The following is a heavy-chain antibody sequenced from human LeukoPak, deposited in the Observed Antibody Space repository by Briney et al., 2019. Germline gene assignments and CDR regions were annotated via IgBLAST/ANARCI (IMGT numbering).Heavy chain of an antibody. CDR3: ARPNYYFWSGYYHYYYRDV. Sequence: SETLSPTCAVDAGSFSGYYWSWIRQPPGKGLGWVGEINNSGSTNYNPSLKSRVTISLDTSKNQFSLKLSSVTAADTAVYYCARPNYYFWSGYYHYYYRDVWGKGTTDSVSS. V-gene: IGHV4-34*01. J-gene: IGHJ6*03. CDR1: AGSFSGYY. D-gene: IGHD3-3*01. CDR2: INNSGST.